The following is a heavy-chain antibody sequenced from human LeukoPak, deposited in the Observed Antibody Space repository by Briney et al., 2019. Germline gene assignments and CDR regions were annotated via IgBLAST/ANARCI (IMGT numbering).Heavy chain of an antibody. CDR1: GLTFSSYW. CDR3: ARGSYSHYGMDV. CDR2: INSDGSST. V-gene: IGHV3-74*01. Sequence: PGGTLRLSGAASGLTFSSYWMHWVRQGPGKGLVWVSRINSDGSSTRYADSVKGRFTISRDNAKNTLYLQMNSLRAEDTAVYYCARGSYSHYGMDVWGQGTTVTVSS. D-gene: IGHD1-26*01. J-gene: IGHJ6*02.